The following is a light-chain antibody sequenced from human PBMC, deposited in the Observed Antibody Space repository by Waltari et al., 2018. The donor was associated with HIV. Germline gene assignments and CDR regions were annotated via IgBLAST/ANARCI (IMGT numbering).Light chain of an antibody. CDR3: NSRDSSAKEV. CDR2: GKN. J-gene: IGLJ1*01. Sequence: SSELTQDPAVSVALGQTVRITCQGDSLRSYYASWYQQKPGQAPVLVIYGKNNRPSGIPDRFSGSSSGNTASLTITGAQAEDEADYYCNSRDSSAKEVFGTGTKVTVL. CDR1: SLRSYY. V-gene: IGLV3-19*01.